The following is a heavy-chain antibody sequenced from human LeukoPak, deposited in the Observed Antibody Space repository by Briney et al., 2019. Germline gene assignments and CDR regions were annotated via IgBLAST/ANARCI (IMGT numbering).Heavy chain of an antibody. CDR2: ISGSGGST. D-gene: IGHD3-10*01. V-gene: IGHV3-23*01. CDR1: GFTFSSYA. CDR3: AKQGTPLLWFGEAFDY. J-gene: IGHJ4*02. Sequence: AGGSLRLSCAASGFTFSSYAMSWVRQAPGKGLEWVSAISGSGGSTYYADSVKGRFTISRDNSKNTLYLQMNSLRAEDTAVYYCAKQGTPLLWFGEAFDYWGQGTLVTVSS.